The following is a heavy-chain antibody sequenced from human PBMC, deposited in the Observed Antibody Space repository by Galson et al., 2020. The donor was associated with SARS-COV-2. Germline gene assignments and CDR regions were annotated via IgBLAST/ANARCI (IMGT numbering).Heavy chain of an antibody. Sequence: HGESLKISCENSGYNFNTYWIAWVRQMPGKGLEWMGLIYVGDSDTRYSPSFQGQVTLSANRSTSTAYLQWSRLKSSDTAMYYCARGSDDSSGSPFDYWGQGTLVTVSS. J-gene: IGHJ4*02. D-gene: IGHD3-22*01. CDR1: GYNFNTYW. CDR3: ARGSDDSSGSPFDY. V-gene: IGHV5-51*01. CDR2: IYVGDSDT.